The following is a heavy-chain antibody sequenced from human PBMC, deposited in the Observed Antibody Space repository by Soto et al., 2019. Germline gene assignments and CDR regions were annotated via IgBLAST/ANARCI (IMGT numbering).Heavy chain of an antibody. D-gene: IGHD3-22*01. CDR2: IYYSGST. J-gene: IGHJ5*02. CDR1: GGSISRYY. CDR3: ARDGDYDSSGYFRGWFDP. Sequence: SSETLSLTCTVSGGSISRYYWSWIRQPPGKGLEWIGYIYYSGSTNYNPSLKSRVTISVDTSKNQFSLKLSSVTAADTAVYYRARDGDYDSSGYFRGWFDPWGQGTLVTVSS. V-gene: IGHV4-59*01.